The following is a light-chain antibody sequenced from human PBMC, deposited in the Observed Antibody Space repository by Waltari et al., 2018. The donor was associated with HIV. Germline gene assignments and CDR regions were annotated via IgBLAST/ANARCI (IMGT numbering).Light chain of an antibody. CDR1: SSNIGSND. J-gene: IGLJ2*01. CDR3: ATWDDSLNGPL. CDR2: ANN. Sequence: QSVLTQPPSASGTPGQRVTISCSGISSNIGSNDVSWYQQFPGTDPKVLMSANNQRPSGVPYRFSASKSGTSASLAISGLHSEDEADYYCATWDDSLNGPLFGGGTKLTVL. V-gene: IGLV1-44*01.